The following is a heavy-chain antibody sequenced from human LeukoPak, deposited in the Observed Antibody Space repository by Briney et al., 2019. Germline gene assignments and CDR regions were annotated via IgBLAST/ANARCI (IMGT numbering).Heavy chain of an antibody. CDR2: MSPDSGNT. CDR1: GYTFTSYG. J-gene: IGHJ5*02. CDR3: ARGRRTSSWQRNWFDP. D-gene: IGHD6-13*01. Sequence: ASVKVSCKASGYTFTSYGISWVRQAPGQGLEWMGWMSPDSGNTGYAQKFQGRVTITRNTSISTAYMELSSLRSEDTAVYYCARGRRTSSWQRNWFDPWGQGTLVTVSS. V-gene: IGHV1-8*03.